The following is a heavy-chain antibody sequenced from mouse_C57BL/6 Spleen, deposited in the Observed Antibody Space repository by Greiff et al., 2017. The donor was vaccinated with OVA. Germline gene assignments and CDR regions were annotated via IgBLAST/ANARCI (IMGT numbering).Heavy chain of an antibody. V-gene: IGHV1-74*01. CDR2: IHPSDSDT. J-gene: IGHJ3*01. CDR3: AIYYDYDGAWFAY. D-gene: IGHD2-4*01. Sequence: VQLQQPGAELVKPGASVKVSCKASGYTFTSYWMHWVKQRPGQGLEWIGRIHPSDSDTNYNQKFKGKATLTVDKSSSTAYMQLSSLTSGDSAVYYCAIYYDYDGAWFAYWGQGTLVTVSA. CDR1: GYTFTSYW.